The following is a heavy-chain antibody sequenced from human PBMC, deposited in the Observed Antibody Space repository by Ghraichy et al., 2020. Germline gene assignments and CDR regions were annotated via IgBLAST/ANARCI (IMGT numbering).Heavy chain of an antibody. CDR3: ARGPLSPRIDTGRTVTYFDN. Sequence: SETLSLTCTVSSGSVSPYYWNWVRQIPGKGLEWIASIFYSGTTDSNPSLKNRVTMSLSPSKDQFSLRLDSVTPADTAIYYCARGPLSPRIDTGRTVTYFDNWGLGTLVTVSS. CDR1: SGSVSPYY. V-gene: IGHV4-59*02. CDR2: IFYSGTT. J-gene: IGHJ4*02. D-gene: IGHD3/OR15-3a*01.